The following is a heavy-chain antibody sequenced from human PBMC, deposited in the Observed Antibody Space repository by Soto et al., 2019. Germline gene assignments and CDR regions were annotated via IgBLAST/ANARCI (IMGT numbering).Heavy chain of an antibody. V-gene: IGHV4-39*01. J-gene: IGHJ4*02. CDR3: ASSDGGSTIDY. CDR2: IYYSVST. Sequence: QLQLQESGPGLVKPSETLSLTCSVSGGSISSSSYYWGWIRQPPGKGLQWIGTIYYSVSTYYNPSLKSRVTISVDTSKTQFSLKLSSVTAADTAVYYCASSDGGSTIDYWGQGALVTVSS. CDR1: GGSISSSSYY.